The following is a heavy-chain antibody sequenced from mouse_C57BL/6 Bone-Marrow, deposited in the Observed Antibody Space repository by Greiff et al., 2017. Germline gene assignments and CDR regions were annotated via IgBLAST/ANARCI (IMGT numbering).Heavy chain of an antibody. J-gene: IGHJ2*01. CDR3: AREDGYYGLGFDY. Sequence: QVQLQQPGAELVKPGASVKMSCKASGYTFTSYWITWVKQRPGQGLEWIGDIYPGSGSINYNEKLKSKATLTVDTTSSTAYMQLSSLTSEDSAVYYCAREDGYYGLGFDYWGQGTTLTVSS. V-gene: IGHV1-55*01. CDR1: GYTFTSYW. D-gene: IGHD2-3*01. CDR2: IYPGSGSI.